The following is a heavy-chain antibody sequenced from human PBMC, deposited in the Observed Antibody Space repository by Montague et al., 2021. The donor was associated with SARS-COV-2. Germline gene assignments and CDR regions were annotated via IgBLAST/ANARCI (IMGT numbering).Heavy chain of an antibody. Sequence: SETLSLTCTVSGGSISNYYWTWIRQPAGKGLEWIGRLYTSGSTTYNPSLKSRVTMSIDTSKNQFSLNVTSVTAADTAIYYCARESGYSSGWRHYDGMDVWGQGTTVTVS. CDR1: GGSISNYY. D-gene: IGHD6-19*01. CDR2: LYTSGST. V-gene: IGHV4-4*07. CDR3: ARESGYSSGWRHYDGMDV. J-gene: IGHJ6*02.